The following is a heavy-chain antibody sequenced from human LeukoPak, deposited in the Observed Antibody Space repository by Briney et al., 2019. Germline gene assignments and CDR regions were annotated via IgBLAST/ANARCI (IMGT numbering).Heavy chain of an antibody. D-gene: IGHD1-26*01. CDR1: GFTFSNAW. J-gene: IGHJ4*02. CDR2: ISGSGGST. V-gene: IGHV3-21*01. CDR3: ARGGSGPPFFDY. Sequence: GGSLRLSCAASGFTFSNAWMSWVRQAPGKGLEWVSAISGSGGSTYYADSVKGRFTISRDNAKNSLYLQMNSLRAENTAVYYCARGGSGPPFFDYWGQGTLVTVSS.